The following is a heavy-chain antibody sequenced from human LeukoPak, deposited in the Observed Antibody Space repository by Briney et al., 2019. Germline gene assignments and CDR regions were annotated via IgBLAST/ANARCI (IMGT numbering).Heavy chain of an antibody. V-gene: IGHV3-30*18. Sequence: GGSLRLSCAASGFTFSTYGMHWVRQAPGKGLEWVAVISYDGSNKYYADSVKGRFTISRDNSKNTLYMQMNSLRGEDTAVYYCAKDGHWTFDYWGQGTLVTVSS. CDR3: AKDGHWTFDY. D-gene: IGHD1-1*01. J-gene: IGHJ4*02. CDR2: ISYDGSNK. CDR1: GFTFSTYG.